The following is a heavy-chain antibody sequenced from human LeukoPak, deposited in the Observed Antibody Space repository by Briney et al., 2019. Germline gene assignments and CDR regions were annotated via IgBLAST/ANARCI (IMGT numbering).Heavy chain of an antibody. Sequence: SQTLSLTCAISGDSVSSNRAAWNWFRQSPSRGLEWLGRTYYRSKWYNEYAVSVKSRIAVIPDTSKNQFSLKLSSVTAADTAVYYCARATPYNWFDPWGQGTLVTVSS. J-gene: IGHJ5*02. V-gene: IGHV6-1*01. CDR2: TYYRSKWYN. CDR3: ARATPYNWFDP. CDR1: GDSVSSNRAA.